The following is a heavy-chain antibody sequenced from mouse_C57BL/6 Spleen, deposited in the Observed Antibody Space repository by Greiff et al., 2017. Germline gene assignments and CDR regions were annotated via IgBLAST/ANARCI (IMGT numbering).Heavy chain of an antibody. D-gene: IGHD2-3*01. CDR2: IDPNSGGT. Sequence: QVQLKQPGAELVKPGASVKLSCKASGYTFTSYWMHWVKQRPGRGLEWIGRIDPNSGGTKYNEKFKSKATLTVDKPSSTAYMQLSSLTSEDSAVYYCARSLYDGYYGWYFDVWGTGTTVTVSS. CDR1: GYTFTSYW. CDR3: ARSLYDGYYGWYFDV. J-gene: IGHJ1*03. V-gene: IGHV1-72*01.